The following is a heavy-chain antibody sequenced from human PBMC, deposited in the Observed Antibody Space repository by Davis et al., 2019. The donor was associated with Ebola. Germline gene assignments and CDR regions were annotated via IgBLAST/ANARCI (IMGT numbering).Heavy chain of an antibody. CDR3: AKVHPPTTVTTGWFDP. CDR1: GFIFSSYA. CDR2: ISVRSIT. D-gene: IGHD4-17*01. J-gene: IGHJ5*02. Sequence: GESLNISCAASGFIFSSYAMSWFRQAPGKGLEWVSSISVRSITYHADSVKGRFTISRDNSKNTLYLQMNSLRAEDTAVYYCAKVHPPTTVTTGWFDPWGQGTLVTVSS. V-gene: IGHV3-23*01.